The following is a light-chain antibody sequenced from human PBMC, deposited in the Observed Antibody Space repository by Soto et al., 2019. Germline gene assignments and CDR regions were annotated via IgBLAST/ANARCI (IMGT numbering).Light chain of an antibody. CDR3: QQYGSSPDT. Sequence: DIVLTQSQGTLPLAPGGRATLSCRASQSVSSNYLAWYQQIPGQAPRPLIYGASSRVPGIPDRFSGSGSGTDFTLTISRLEPEDFAVYYCQQYGSSPDTFGQGTLLEI. CDR2: GAS. V-gene: IGKV3-20*01. J-gene: IGKJ5*01. CDR1: QSVSSNY.